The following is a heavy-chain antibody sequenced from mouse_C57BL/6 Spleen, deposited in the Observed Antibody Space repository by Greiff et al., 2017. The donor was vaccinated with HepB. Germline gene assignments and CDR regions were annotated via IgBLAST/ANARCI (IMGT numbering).Heavy chain of an antibody. CDR3: ARDDDYDGGAWFAY. CDR2: ISDGGSYT. Sequence: EVQLVESGGGLVKPGGSLKLSCAASGFTFSSYAMSWVRQTPEKRLEWVATISDGGSYTDYPDNVKGRFTISRDNAKNNLYLQMSHLKSEDTAMYYCARDDDYDGGAWFAYWGQGTLVTVSA. CDR1: GFTFSSYA. V-gene: IGHV5-4*01. J-gene: IGHJ3*01. D-gene: IGHD2-4*01.